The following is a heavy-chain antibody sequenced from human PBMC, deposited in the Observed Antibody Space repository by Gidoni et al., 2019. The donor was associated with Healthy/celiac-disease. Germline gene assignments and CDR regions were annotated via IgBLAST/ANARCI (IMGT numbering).Heavy chain of an antibody. CDR1: GFTFSSYS. V-gene: IGHV3-21*01. CDR2: ISSSSSYI. CDR3: ASPAVADDFDY. J-gene: IGHJ4*02. Sequence: EVQLVESGGGLVKPGGSLRLSCAASGFTFSSYSMNWVRQAPGKGLEWVSSISSSSSYIYYADSVKGRFTISRDNAKNSLYLQMNSLRAEDTAVYYCASPAVADDFDYWGQGTLVTVSS. D-gene: IGHD6-19*01.